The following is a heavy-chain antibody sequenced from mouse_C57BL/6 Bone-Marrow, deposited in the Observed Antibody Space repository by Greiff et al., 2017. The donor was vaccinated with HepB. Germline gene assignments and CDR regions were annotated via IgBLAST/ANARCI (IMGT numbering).Heavy chain of an antibody. V-gene: IGHV2-2*01. D-gene: IGHD2-1*01. CDR3: ARNNGYGNPPIYAMDY. J-gene: IGHJ4*01. CDR1: GFSLTSYG. Sequence: QVQLQQSGPGLVQPSQSLSITCTVSGFSLTSYGVHWVRQSPGKGLEWLGVIWSGGSTDYNAAFISRLSISKDNSKSQVFFKMNSLQADDTAIYYCARNNGYGNPPIYAMDYWGQGTSVTVSS. CDR2: IWSGGST.